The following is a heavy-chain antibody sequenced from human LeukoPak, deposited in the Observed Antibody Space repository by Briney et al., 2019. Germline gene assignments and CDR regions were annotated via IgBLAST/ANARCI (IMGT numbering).Heavy chain of an antibody. J-gene: IGHJ4*02. CDR1: GFTFSSYG. V-gene: IGHV3-30*03. CDR2: ISYDGSNK. D-gene: IGHD3-10*01. CDR3: ARGGRPDY. Sequence: GGSLRLSCAASGFTFSSYGMHWVRQAPGKGLVWVAVISYDGSNKYYADSVKGRFTISRDNSKNTLYLQMNSLRAEDTAVYYCARGGRPDYWGQGTLVTVSS.